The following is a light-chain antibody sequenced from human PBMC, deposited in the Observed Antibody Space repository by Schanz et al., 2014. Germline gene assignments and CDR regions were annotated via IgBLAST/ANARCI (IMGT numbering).Light chain of an antibody. J-gene: IGKJ1*01. CDR3: QQYGSSFGT. CDR2: DAS. Sequence: SPGERATLSCRASQSVSSYLAWYQQKPGQAPRLLIYDASNRATGIPARFSGSGSGTDFTLTISRLEPEDFAVYYCQQYGSSFGTFGQGTEVEIK. V-gene: IGKV3-20*01. CDR1: QSVSSY.